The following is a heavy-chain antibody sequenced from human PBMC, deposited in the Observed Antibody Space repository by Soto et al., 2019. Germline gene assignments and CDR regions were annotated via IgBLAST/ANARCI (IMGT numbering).Heavy chain of an antibody. J-gene: IGHJ4*02. V-gene: IGHV2-5*02. CDR1: GFSLTTRGVS. CDR2: IYWDDDQ. D-gene: IGHD2-15*01. Sequence: QITLKESGPTLVKPTQTLTLTCTFSGFSLTTRGVSVVWIRQPPGKALEWLALIYWDDDQRYSPSLKSRLTITKDTAKNQVVLTMTNMDPVDTATYYCAHVLGYCRGGSGDSGPSDYCGQGTLVTVSS. CDR3: AHVLGYCRGGSGDSGPSDY.